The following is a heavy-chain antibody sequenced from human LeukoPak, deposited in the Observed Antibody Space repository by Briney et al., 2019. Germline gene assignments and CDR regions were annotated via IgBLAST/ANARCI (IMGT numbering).Heavy chain of an antibody. CDR3: ARVMWGATAFDY. CDR2: INPDSGDT. V-gene: IGHV1-18*01. CDR1: GYTFTSYG. J-gene: IGHJ4*02. Sequence: GASVKVSCKASGYTFTSYGISWVRQAPGQGPEWMAWINPDSGDTNYAHKFQGRVTLTTDTSISTAYMELRSLRSDDTAIYYCARVMWGATAFDYWGQGTLVTVSS. D-gene: IGHD1-26*01.